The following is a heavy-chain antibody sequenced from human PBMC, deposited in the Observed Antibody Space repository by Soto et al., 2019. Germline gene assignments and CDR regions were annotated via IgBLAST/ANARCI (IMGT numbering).Heavy chain of an antibody. D-gene: IGHD4-4*01. CDR2: ISGSGGST. Sequence: PGGSLRLSCAASGFTFSSYAMSWVRQAPGNGLEWVSAISGSGGSTYYADSVKGRFTISRDNSKNTLYLQMNSLRAEDTAVYYCAKDSNKYSSSLRGRYFDYWGQGSGVTASS. V-gene: IGHV3-23*01. CDR3: AKDSNKYSSSLRGRYFDY. J-gene: IGHJ4*03. CDR1: GFTFSSYA.